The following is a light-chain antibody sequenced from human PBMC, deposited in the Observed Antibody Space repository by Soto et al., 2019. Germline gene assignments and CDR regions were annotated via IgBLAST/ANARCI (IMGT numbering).Light chain of an antibody. CDR1: QSISGW. J-gene: IGKJ1*01. V-gene: IGKV1-5*01. CDR3: QQYNAMTWT. CDR2: DAS. Sequence: DIEMTQSPSTLSASVGDRVTITCRASQSISGWLAWYQQKPGKAPKLLMYDASDLESGVPSRFSGSGSGTEFSLTISSLQPDDFAVYYCQQYNAMTWTFGQGTKVDIK.